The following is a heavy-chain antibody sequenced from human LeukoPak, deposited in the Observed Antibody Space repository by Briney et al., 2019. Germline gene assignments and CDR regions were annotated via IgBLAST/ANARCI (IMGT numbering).Heavy chain of an antibody. CDR3: AKDSSSWAYDAFDI. CDR2: ISYNGVNK. D-gene: IGHD6-13*01. V-gene: IGHV3-30-3*01. Sequence: AGGSLRLSCAASGFTFSDYAMHWVRQAPGKGLEWVTLISYNGVNKYYADSVKGRFTISRDNSKNTLYLQMNSLRAEDTAVYYCAKDSSSWAYDAFDIWGQGTMVTVSS. J-gene: IGHJ3*02. CDR1: GFTFSDYA.